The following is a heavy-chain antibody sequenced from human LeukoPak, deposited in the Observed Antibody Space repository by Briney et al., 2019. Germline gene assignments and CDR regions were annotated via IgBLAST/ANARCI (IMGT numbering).Heavy chain of an antibody. CDR1: GFTFSNYG. J-gene: IGHJ4*02. Sequence: GGSLRLSCGTSGFTFSNYGMHWVRQAPGKGLEWVAVISYDGRNKYYGDSVKGRFTISRDNSKNTLYLQMNSLRTEDTAVYYCVPGPSHDYGGYFAYWAQEPLATASS. CDR3: VPGPSHDYGGYFAY. V-gene: IGHV3-30*03. CDR2: ISYDGRNK. D-gene: IGHD4/OR15-4a*01.